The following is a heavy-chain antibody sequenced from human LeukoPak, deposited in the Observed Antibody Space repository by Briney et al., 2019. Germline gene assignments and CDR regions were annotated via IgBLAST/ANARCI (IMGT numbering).Heavy chain of an antibody. Sequence: GASVTVSCKASGGTFSSYAISWVRQAPGQGLEWMGGIIPIFGTANYAQKFQGRVTITADESTGTAYMELSSLRSEDTAVYYCARDRPGRYCSTISCYSASPFDPWGQGTLVTVSS. CDR2: IIPIFGTA. D-gene: IGHD2-2*02. V-gene: IGHV1-69*13. J-gene: IGHJ5*02. CDR1: GGTFSSYA. CDR3: ARDRPGRYCSTISCYSASPFDP.